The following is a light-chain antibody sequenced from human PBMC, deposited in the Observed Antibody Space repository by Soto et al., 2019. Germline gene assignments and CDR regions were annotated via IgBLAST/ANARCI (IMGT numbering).Light chain of an antibody. V-gene: IGKV1-5*01. CDR3: QQSYSSPWT. J-gene: IGKJ1*01. Sequence: DIQMTHSPSTLSASVGDRVTITFRASQTISSWLAWYQQKPGKAPKLLIYATSTLESGVSSRFSGRGSGTEFTLTINSLQPEDFATYYCQQSYSSPWTFGQGTKVDIK. CDR2: ATS. CDR1: QTISSW.